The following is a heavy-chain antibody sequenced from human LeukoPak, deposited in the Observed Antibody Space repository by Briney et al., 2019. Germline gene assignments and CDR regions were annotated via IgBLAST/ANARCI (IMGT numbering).Heavy chain of an antibody. CDR1: GASFSGYY. V-gene: IGHV4-34*01. Sequence: SETLSLTCAVYGASFSGYYWSWIRQPPGKGLEWIGEINHSGSTNYNPSLKSRVTISVDTSKNQFSLKLSSVTAADTAVYYCARHRCSGGSCYPMNWFDPWGQGTLVTVSS. J-gene: IGHJ5*02. D-gene: IGHD2-15*01. CDR3: ARHRCSGGSCYPMNWFDP. CDR2: INHSGST.